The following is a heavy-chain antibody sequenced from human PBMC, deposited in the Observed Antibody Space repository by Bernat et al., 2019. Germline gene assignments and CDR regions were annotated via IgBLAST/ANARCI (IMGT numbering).Heavy chain of an antibody. CDR3: ARDGYSSGWYDYYYGMDV. J-gene: IGHJ6*02. CDR2: ISSSSSYI. Sequence: VQLVESGGGVVQPGRSLRLSCAASGFTFSSYGMHWVRQAPGKGLEWVSSISSSSSYIYYADSVKGRFTISRDNAKNSLYLQMNSLRAEDTAVYYCARDGYSSGWYDYYYGMDVWGQGTTVTVSS. V-gene: IGHV3-21*01. CDR1: GFTFSSYG. D-gene: IGHD6-19*01.